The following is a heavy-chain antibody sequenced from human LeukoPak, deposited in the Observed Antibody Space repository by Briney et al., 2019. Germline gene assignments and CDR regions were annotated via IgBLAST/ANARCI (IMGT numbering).Heavy chain of an antibody. CDR1: GGSVFLSYYY. Sequence: SETLSLTCSVSGGSVFLSYYYWGWVRQSPGKALEWIGSVYYSGTTSSNPSLQSRVTISVDMSKNDFSLRLRSVTAADTAMYYCARGTLYSGWSYYFDYWGQGSQVTVSS. J-gene: IGHJ4*02. V-gene: IGHV4-39*07. CDR2: VYYSGTT. CDR3: ARGTLYSGWSYYFDY. D-gene: IGHD6-19*01.